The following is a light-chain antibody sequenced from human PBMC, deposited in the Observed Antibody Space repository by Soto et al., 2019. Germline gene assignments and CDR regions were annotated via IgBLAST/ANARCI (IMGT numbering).Light chain of an antibody. V-gene: IGKV3-15*01. J-gene: IGKJ2*01. CDR3: QQYFNWPPYT. CDR1: ESVSSN. Sequence: EIVMTQSPATLSVSPGDRATLSCRASESVSSNVAWYQHKPRQTXRLLIYGASTRATGVPPRFSGSRSGTEFTLTISSLQSEDFAVYYCQQYFNWPPYTFGQGTKVDIK. CDR2: GAS.